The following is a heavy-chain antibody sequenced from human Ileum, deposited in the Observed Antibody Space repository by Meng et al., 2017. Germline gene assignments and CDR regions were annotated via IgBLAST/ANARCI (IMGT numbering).Heavy chain of an antibody. V-gene: IGHV1-3*01. J-gene: IGHJ4*02. D-gene: IGHD1-1*01. CDR1: GYTFRNYP. CDR3: ARENDNWNYFDY. CDR2: INAGNGNI. Sequence: QVQLVQSGAEGKKVGASVQVSCTASGYTFRNYPLHWVRQAPGQRPEWMGWINAGNGNIKISQKFQGRITITSDTPATAYMELSSLRSEDTAVYFCARENDNWNYFDYWGQGSLVTVSS.